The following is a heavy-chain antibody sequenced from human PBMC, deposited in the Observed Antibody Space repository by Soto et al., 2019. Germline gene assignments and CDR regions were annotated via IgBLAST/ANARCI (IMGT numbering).Heavy chain of an antibody. J-gene: IGHJ5*02. CDR1: GGSISSSY. D-gene: IGHD2-15*01. Sequence: SETLSLTCTVSGGSISSSYWSWIRQPPGTGLEWLAYIYDDGSANYNPSLKSRATISLDMSKNQFSLKLTSVTAADTAVYYCARDKYCRGGSCRKNWFDPWGQGTLVTVS. V-gene: IGHV4-59*01. CDR3: ARDKYCRGGSCRKNWFDP. CDR2: IYDDGSA.